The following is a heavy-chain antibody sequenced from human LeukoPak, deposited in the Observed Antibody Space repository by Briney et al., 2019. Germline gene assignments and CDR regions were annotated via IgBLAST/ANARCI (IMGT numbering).Heavy chain of an antibody. D-gene: IGHD1-26*01. J-gene: IGHJ4*02. CDR2: IYSGGRK. Sequence: PGGSLRLSCAASGFTFSSYEMNWVRQAPGEGLEWVSVIYSGGRKYYADSVKGRFTISRENSMNTLYLQMNSLRADDTPVYYCASAVMGGTNYWGQGTLVTVSS. CDR3: ASAVMGGTNY. V-gene: IGHV3-66*01. CDR1: GFTFSSYE.